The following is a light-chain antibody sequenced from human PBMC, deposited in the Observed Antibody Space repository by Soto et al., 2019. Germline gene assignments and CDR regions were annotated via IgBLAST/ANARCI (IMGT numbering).Light chain of an antibody. CDR3: SSYTTISTYV. CDR2: DVR. CDR1: SSDVGGYNY. J-gene: IGLJ1*01. V-gene: IGLV2-14*01. Sequence: QSVLTQPASVSGSPGQSITISCTGTSSDVGGYNYVSWYQQHPGKAPKLMIYDVRNRPSGVSNRFSGSKSVNTASLTISGLQAEDDAYSYCSSYTTISTYVFGTGTKVTVL.